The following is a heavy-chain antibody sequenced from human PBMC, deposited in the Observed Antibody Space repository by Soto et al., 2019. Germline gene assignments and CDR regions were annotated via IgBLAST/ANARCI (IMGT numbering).Heavy chain of an antibody. Sequence: QVHLEQSGAEVKKPGSSVKVSYKFSGGTFSSYVIIWVRQAPGQGLEWMGGIIPVSGTANYDQKLHGRVTISADAATNTAYMELSSVRFDDTAVYYCATVDRSVALVGWFDPWGQGTMVTVSS. CDR3: ATVDRSVALVGWFDP. CDR2: IIPVSGTA. V-gene: IGHV1-69*01. CDR1: GGTFSSYV. J-gene: IGHJ5*02. D-gene: IGHD2-8*02.